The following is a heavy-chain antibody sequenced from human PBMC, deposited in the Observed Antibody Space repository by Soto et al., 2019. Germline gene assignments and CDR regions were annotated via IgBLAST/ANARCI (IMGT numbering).Heavy chain of an antibody. CDR3: TRALRNLPNFDY. J-gene: IGHJ4*02. CDR2: INPSGGST. Sequence: ASVKVSCTASGYTFPIYFMHWVRQAPGQGLEWMGIINPSGGSTSYAQKFQGRVTMTRDTSTSTVYMELSSLRSEDTAVYYCTRALRNLPNFDYWGQGTLVTVSS. V-gene: IGHV1-46*03. CDR1: GYTFPIYF. D-gene: IGHD4-17*01.